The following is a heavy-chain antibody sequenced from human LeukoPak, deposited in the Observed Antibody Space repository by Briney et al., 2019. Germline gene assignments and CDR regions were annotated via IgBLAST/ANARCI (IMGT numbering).Heavy chain of an antibody. CDR3: ARDRSDYGKNYLDS. J-gene: IGHJ4*02. D-gene: IGHD4-17*01. CDR2: ISRRGDST. Sequence: PGGSQRLSCTVSGFIFSNYGMHWVRQAPGKGLEYVSAISRRGDSTYFAKSVKGRFATSRDNSKSTLYLQMNSLSIEDTAVYYCARDRSDYGKNYLDSWGQGTLVAVSS. V-gene: IGHV3-64*01. CDR1: GFIFSNYG.